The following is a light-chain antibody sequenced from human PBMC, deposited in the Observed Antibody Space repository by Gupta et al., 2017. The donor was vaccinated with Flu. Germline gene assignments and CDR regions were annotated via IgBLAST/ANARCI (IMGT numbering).Light chain of an antibody. V-gene: IGKV3-15*01. CDR2: GAS. Sequence: EIVMTQSPVTLSVSPGEGATLSCRASESVSSNLAWYQQKPGQAPRLLIHGASTRATGVPAKFSGSRSGTEFTLTITNLQSEEFAVYYCQQYHIWPPLTFGPGTKVDIK. CDR3: QQYHIWPPLT. CDR1: ESVSSN. J-gene: IGKJ3*01.